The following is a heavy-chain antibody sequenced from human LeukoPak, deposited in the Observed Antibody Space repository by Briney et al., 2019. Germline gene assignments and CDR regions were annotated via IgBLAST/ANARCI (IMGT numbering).Heavy chain of an antibody. CDR3: AKAQAAYSSSSLYYFDY. D-gene: IGHD6-6*01. CDR2: ISWNSGSI. CDR1: GFTFDDYA. J-gene: IGHJ4*02. V-gene: IGHV3-9*01. Sequence: GGFLRLSCAASGFTFDDYAMHWVRQAPGKGLEWVSGISWNSGSIGYADSVKGRFTISRDNAKNSLYLQMNSLRAEDTALYYCAKAQAAYSSSSLYYFDYWGQGTLVTVSS.